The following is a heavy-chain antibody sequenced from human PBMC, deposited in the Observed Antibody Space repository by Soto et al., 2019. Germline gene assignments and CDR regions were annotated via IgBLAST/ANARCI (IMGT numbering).Heavy chain of an antibody. D-gene: IGHD3-3*01. Sequence: QVQLMESGGGVVQPGRSLRLSCAASGFTFSSYGMHWVRQAPGKGLEWVAVIWYDGSNKYYADSVKGRFTISRDNSKNTLYLQMNSLRAEDTAVYYCARYYDFWSGYLDVWGQGTTVTVSS. J-gene: IGHJ6*02. CDR1: GFTFSSYG. V-gene: IGHV3-33*01. CDR3: ARYYDFWSGYLDV. CDR2: IWYDGSNK.